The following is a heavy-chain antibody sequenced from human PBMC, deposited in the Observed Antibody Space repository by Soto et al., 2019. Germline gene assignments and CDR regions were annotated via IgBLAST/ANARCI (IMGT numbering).Heavy chain of an antibody. D-gene: IGHD2-15*01. CDR3: ARDGAARDAFDI. CDR1: GYTFTSYY. V-gene: IGHV1-46*03. J-gene: IGHJ3*02. Sequence: QVQLVQSGAEVKKPGASVKVSCKASGYTFTSYYMHWVRQAPGQGLEWMGIINPSGGSTSYAQKFQGRVTMNRDTSTSTVYMELSSLRSEDTAVYYCARDGAARDAFDIWGQGTMVTVSS. CDR2: INPSGGST.